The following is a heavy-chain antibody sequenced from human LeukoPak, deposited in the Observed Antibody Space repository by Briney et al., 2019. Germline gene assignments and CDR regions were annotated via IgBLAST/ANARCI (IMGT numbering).Heavy chain of an antibody. V-gene: IGHV4-39*01. J-gene: IGHJ4*02. D-gene: IGHD3-22*01. CDR3: ARKESPYDISGYYQGYFDY. Sequence: PETLSLTCTVSGDSITSSSYYCGWIRQPPGKGLEWIGSTYYSGSTYYNPSLESRVTISVDTSNNQFSLKLRSVTAEDTAVYYCARKESPYDISGYYQGYFDYWGQGTLVTVSS. CDR1: GDSITSSSYY. CDR2: TYYSGST.